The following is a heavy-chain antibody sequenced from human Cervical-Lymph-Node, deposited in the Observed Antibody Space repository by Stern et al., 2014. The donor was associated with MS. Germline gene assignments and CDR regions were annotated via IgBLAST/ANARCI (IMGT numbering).Heavy chain of an antibody. CDR2: ISPDGVRT. D-gene: IGHD1-26*01. J-gene: IGHJ4*02. CDR1: GYTFTVYY. CDR3: ARVAPTVGVAY. Sequence: QVQLVQSGAEVKEPGASVKVSCTASGYTFTVYYIHWVRQAPGTGLEWMGMISPDGVRTASEPNFRSRVTMTRDNATATVSMELNSLRSEDTAVYFCARVAPTVGVAYWGQGTLVTVSS. V-gene: IGHV1-46*01.